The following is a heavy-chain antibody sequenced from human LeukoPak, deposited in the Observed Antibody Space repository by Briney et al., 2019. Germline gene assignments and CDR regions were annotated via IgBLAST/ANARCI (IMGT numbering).Heavy chain of an antibody. D-gene: IGHD6-13*01. Sequence: ASVKVSCKASGYTFTSYYMHWVRQAPGQGLEWMGIINPSGGSTSYAQKFQGRVTMTRDMSTSTVYMELSSLRSEDTAVYYCARDGSEQQLVGYYYYYMDVWGKGTTVTVSS. J-gene: IGHJ6*03. V-gene: IGHV1-46*01. CDR2: INPSGGST. CDR3: ARDGSEQQLVGYYYYYMDV. CDR1: GYTFTSYY.